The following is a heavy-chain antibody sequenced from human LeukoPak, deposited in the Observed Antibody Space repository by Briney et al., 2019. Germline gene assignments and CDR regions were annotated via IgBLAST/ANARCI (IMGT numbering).Heavy chain of an antibody. D-gene: IGHD2-21*02. V-gene: IGHV4-61*10. CDR3: ATYGGDSVSYYYHMDV. CDR2: IYYSGST. CDR1: GGSISSGSYY. J-gene: IGHJ6*03. Sequence: PSQTLSLTCTVSGGSISSGSYYWSWIRQPAGKGLEWIGYIYYSGSTNYNPPLKSRLTISVDTSKNQFSLKLSSVTAADTAVYYCATYGGDSVSYYYHMDVWGTGTTVTVSS.